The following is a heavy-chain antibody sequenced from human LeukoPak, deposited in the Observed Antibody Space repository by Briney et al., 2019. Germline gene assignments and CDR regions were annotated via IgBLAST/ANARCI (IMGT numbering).Heavy chain of an antibody. CDR3: AHRLLGSGWYRAFDY. CDR2: IYWNDDK. Sequence: SGPTLVKPTQTLTLTCTFSGFSLSTRAVGVGWIRQPPGKALEWLSLIYWNDDKRYNPSLKSRLTITKDTSKNQVVLTMTNMDPVDTATYYCAHRLLGSGWYRAFDYWGQGTLVTVFS. J-gene: IGHJ4*02. CDR1: GFSLSTRAVG. V-gene: IGHV2-5*01. D-gene: IGHD6-19*01.